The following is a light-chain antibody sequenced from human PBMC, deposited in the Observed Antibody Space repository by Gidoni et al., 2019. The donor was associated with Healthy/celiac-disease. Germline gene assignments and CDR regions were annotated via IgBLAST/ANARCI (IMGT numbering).Light chain of an antibody. CDR3: QQSYSSPPD. CDR1: HSISSC. CDR2: AAS. J-gene: IGKJ2*01. V-gene: IGKV1-39*01. Sequence: DIQMPQSPSSLSASVGDRITITCRASHSISSCLNWYQQKQGTAAKLLLYAASSLQSGGPSRLSSSRSGAKFTITIISLQHADFATSYCQQSYSSPPDFGQGTKLEIK.